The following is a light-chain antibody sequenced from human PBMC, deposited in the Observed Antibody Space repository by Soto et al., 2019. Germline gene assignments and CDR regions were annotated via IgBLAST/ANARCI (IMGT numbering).Light chain of an antibody. Sequence: EIVLTQSPATLSLSPGERATLSCRASQSVSSYLAWYQQKPGQAPRLLICGASTRATGIPARFSGSGSGTEFTLTISSLQSEDFAVYYCQQYNNWPPWTFGQGTKVDIK. CDR3: QQYNNWPPWT. V-gene: IGKV3-15*01. J-gene: IGKJ1*01. CDR2: GAS. CDR1: QSVSSY.